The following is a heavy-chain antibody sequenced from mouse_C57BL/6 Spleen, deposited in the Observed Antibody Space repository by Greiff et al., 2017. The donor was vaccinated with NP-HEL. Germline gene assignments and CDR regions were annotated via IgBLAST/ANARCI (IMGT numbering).Heavy chain of an antibody. J-gene: IGHJ1*03. Sequence: QVQLQQSGPELVKPGASVKISCKASGYTFTDYYINWVKQRPGQGLEWIGWIFPGSGSTYYNEKFKGKATLTVDKSSSTAYMLLSSLTSEDSAVYFCARRYYGNHPGWYFDVWGTGTTVTVSS. CDR3: ARRYYGNHPGWYFDV. CDR2: IFPGSGST. CDR1: GYTFTDYY. V-gene: IGHV1-75*01. D-gene: IGHD2-1*01.